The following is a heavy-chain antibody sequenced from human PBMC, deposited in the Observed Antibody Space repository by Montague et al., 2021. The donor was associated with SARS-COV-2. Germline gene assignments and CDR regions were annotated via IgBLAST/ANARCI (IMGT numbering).Heavy chain of an antibody. D-gene: IGHD3-10*01. Sequence: SLRLSCVASGFTFSNYAMHWVRQAPGKGLEWVAVISYDGTIKYYSDSXKGRFTISRDNSKNTLDLQMNSLRGDDTAVYYCARAYGSGSYPNDYWGQGTLVTVSS. CDR3: ARAYGSGSYPNDY. J-gene: IGHJ4*02. CDR2: ISYDGTIK. CDR1: GFTFSNYA. V-gene: IGHV3-30*04.